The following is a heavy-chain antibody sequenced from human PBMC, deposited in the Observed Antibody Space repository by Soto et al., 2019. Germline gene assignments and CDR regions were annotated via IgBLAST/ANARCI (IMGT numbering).Heavy chain of an antibody. Sequence: GGSRRLSCAACGFCFSGYSMNWVRQAPGKGLEWVTFIDLSGTTTDYRESVKGRFTLSKDKSMKTVYLQMNSLRVEDTAVYYCARDRSYGMGNRGSGMDVWGQGITVPVS. V-gene: IGHV3-23*03. CDR1: GFCFSGYS. CDR2: IDLSGTTT. CDR3: ARDRSYGMGNRGSGMDV. D-gene: IGHD3-16*01. J-gene: IGHJ6*02.